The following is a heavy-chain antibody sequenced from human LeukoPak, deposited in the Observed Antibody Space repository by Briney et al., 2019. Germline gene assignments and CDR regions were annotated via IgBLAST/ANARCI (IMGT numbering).Heavy chain of an antibody. CDR1: GGTFSSYA. V-gene: IGHV1-69*05. CDR2: IIPIFGTE. CDR3: ARDHPTGDYDSRGYYYVGAFDI. J-gene: IGHJ3*02. Sequence: SVKVSCKASGGTFSSYAISWVRQAPGQGLKCMGGIIPIFGTENYAQKFQGRVTISTDESTSTAYMELSSLKSEDTAVYYCARDHPTGDYDSRGYYYVGAFDIWGQGTMVTVSS. D-gene: IGHD3-22*01.